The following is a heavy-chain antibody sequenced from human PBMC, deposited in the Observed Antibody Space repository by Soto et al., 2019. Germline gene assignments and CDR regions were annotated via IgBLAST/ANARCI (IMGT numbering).Heavy chain of an antibody. Sequence: GESLKISCKGSGYSFTSYWIGWVRQMPGKGLEWMGIIYPGDSDTRYSPSFQGQVTISADKSISTAHLQWSSLKASDTTMYYCARRGSYGRMDIVASPNWFDPWGQGTLVTVSS. V-gene: IGHV5-51*01. CDR2: IYPGDSDT. J-gene: IGHJ5*02. CDR3: ARRGSYGRMDIVASPNWFDP. CDR1: GYSFTSYW. D-gene: IGHD5-12*01.